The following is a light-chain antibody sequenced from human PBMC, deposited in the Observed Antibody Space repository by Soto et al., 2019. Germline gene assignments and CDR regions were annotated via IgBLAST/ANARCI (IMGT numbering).Light chain of an antibody. CDR3: QQYNNWIT. V-gene: IGKV3-15*01. CDR2: AAS. Sequence: EIVMTQSPATLSVSPGERAILSCRASQSISINLAWYQQKPGQAPRLLIYAASNRATGIPARFSGSWSGTEFTLNISSLQSEDFEVYYGQQYNNWITFGQGTRLEIK. CDR1: QSISIN. J-gene: IGKJ5*01.